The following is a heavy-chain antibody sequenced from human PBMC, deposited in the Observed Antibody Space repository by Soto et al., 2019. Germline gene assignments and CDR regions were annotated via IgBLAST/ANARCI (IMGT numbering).Heavy chain of an antibody. Sequence: SVKVCCNASGGTFSSYAIGWVRQAPGQGLEWMGGIIPIFGTANYAQKFQGRVTITADESTSTAYMELSSLRSEDTAVYYCATRDYYDFWSGPYYYGMDVWGQGTTVTVSS. D-gene: IGHD3-3*01. V-gene: IGHV1-69*13. CDR2: IIPIFGTA. CDR3: ATRDYYDFWSGPYYYGMDV. CDR1: GGTFSSYA. J-gene: IGHJ6*02.